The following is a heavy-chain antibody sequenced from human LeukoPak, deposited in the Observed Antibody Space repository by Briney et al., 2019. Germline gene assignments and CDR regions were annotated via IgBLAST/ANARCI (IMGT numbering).Heavy chain of an antibody. V-gene: IGHV1-46*01. D-gene: IGHD3-16*01. CDR1: GYTFTSYY. CDR2: INPSGGST. CDR3: ARDYEHGDY. J-gene: IGHJ4*02. Sequence: ASVKVSCKASGYTFTSYYMHGVRQAPAQGLEWMGIINPSGGSTSYAQKFQGRVTMTRDTSTSTVYMELSSVRSEDKAVYYCARDYEHGDYWGQGTLVTVSS.